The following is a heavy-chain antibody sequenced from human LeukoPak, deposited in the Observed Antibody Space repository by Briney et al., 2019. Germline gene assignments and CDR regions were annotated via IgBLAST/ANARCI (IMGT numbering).Heavy chain of an antibody. V-gene: IGHV5-51*01. CDR3: ARENSGIAATDIIDY. D-gene: IGHD6-13*01. CDR2: IYPGDSDT. Sequence: GESLKISCKGSGYSFTSYWIGWVRQMPGKGLEWMGIIYPGDSDTRYSPSFQGQVTISADKSISTAYLQWSSLKASDTAIYYCARENSGIAATDIIDYWGQGTLVTVSS. J-gene: IGHJ4*02. CDR1: GYSFTSYW.